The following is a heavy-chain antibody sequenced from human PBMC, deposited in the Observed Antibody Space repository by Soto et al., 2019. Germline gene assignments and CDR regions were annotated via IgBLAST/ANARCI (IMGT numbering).Heavy chain of an antibody. V-gene: IGHV1-69*01. CDR2: IIPIFGTA. D-gene: IGHD2-15*01. CDR1: GGTFSSYA. CDR3: ATRAADGSGGSCQGGMDV. Sequence: QVQLVQSGAEVKKPGSSVKVSCKASGGTFSSYAISWVRQAPGQGLEWMGGIIPIFGTANYAQKFQGRVTITADESTSTAYMELSSLRSEDTAVYYWATRAADGSGGSCQGGMDVWGQGTTVTVSS. J-gene: IGHJ6*02.